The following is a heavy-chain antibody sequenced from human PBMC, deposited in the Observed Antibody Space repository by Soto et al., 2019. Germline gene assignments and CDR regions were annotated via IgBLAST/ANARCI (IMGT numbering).Heavy chain of an antibody. CDR2: IYYSGNT. D-gene: IGHD3-10*01. Sequence: QLQLQESGPGLVKPSETLSLTCTVSGGSISSSPYYWDWIRQPPGRGLEWIGSIYYSGNTYYNPSFKTRVTISVDTSKNQFSLRLSSVTAADTAVYYCARRATASGSGLDYWGQGTLVTASS. CDR1: GGSISSSPYY. J-gene: IGHJ4*02. CDR3: ARRATASGSGLDY. V-gene: IGHV4-39*01.